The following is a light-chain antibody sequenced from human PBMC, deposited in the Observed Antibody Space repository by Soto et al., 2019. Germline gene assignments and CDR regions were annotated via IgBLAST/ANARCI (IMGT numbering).Light chain of an antibody. CDR3: QQRSDWPIT. J-gene: IGKJ5*01. CDR2: DVS. Sequence: EIVLTRFPVTLSLSPGERATLSCRASQSVSNYLAWYQQKPGQAPRLLIYDVSTRATGVPARFSGSGSGTDFTLTITSLEPEDFAVYSCQQRSDWPITFGQGTRLEIK. CDR1: QSVSNY. V-gene: IGKV3-11*01.